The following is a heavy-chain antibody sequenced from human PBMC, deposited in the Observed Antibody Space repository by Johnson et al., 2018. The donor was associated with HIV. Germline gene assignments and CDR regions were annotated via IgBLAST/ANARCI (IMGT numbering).Heavy chain of an antibody. CDR3: AREMGWEDAFDI. D-gene: IGHD6-19*01. V-gene: IGHV3-9*01. Sequence: VQLVESGGGLVQPGRSLRLSCAASGFTFDDYAMHWVRQAPGKGLVWVARIYSDGSDTAYADSVKGRFTISRDNAKHSLYLQMNSLRAEDTAVYYCAREMGWEDAFDIWGQGTMVTVSS. CDR2: IYSDGSDT. CDR1: GFTFDDYA. J-gene: IGHJ3*02.